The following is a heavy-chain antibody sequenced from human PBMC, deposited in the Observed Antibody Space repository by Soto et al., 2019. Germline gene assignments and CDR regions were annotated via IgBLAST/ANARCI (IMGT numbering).Heavy chain of an antibody. CDR3: AGGMAPIELDF. CDR2: IYYNGYT. J-gene: IGHJ4*02. V-gene: IGHV4-59*01. Sequence: QVQLQESGPGLVKPSETLSLTCTVSGGSMSRYYWIWIRQAPGKGLTWIGYIYYNGYTKYDPSLKSRVTMSVDTSKNQFSLKLSSVTAADTAVYYCAGGMAPIELDFWGQGTLVTASS. CDR1: GGSMSRYY. D-gene: IGHD3-16*01.